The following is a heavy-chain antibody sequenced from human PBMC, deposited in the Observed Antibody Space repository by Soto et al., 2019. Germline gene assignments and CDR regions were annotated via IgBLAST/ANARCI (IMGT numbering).Heavy chain of an antibody. CDR2: IYYSGST. CDR3: SREGSCMRAFDI. J-gene: IGHJ3*02. Sequence: QVQLQESGPGLVKPSETLSLTCTVSGGSISSYYWSWIRQPPGKGLEWIGYIYYSGSTNYNPSLMMRVPISVDTAKNQLALKPSSVTAAATGVYYCSREGSCMRAFDILGQETMVTASS. CDR1: GGSISSYY. V-gene: IGHV4-59*01. D-gene: IGHD1-26*01.